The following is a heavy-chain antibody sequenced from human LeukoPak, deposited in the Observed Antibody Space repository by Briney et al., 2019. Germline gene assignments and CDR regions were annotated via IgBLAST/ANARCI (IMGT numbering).Heavy chain of an antibody. CDR1: GFTFSDYY. J-gene: IGHJ4*02. D-gene: IGHD6-19*01. V-gene: IGHV3-11*06. Sequence: AGSLRLSCAASGFTFSDYYMSWIRQAPGKGLEWVSYISSSSSYTNYADSVKGRFSNSRDNAKNSLYLQMNSLSAEDTAVYYCARDLRSGCYSDYWGQGTLVTVSS. CDR3: ARDLRSGCYSDY. CDR2: ISSSSSYT.